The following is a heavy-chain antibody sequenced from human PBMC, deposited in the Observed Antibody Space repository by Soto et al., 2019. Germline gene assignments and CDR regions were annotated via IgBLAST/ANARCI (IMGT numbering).Heavy chain of an antibody. CDR1: GFTFRSYS. J-gene: IGHJ4*02. Sequence: GGSLRLSCAASGFTFRSYSMNWVRHAPGKGLEWVSSISSSSSYIYYADSVKGRFTISRDNAKNSLYLQMNSLRAGDTAVYYCARVAGSGIDYFDYWGQGTLVTVSS. CDR2: ISSSSSYI. D-gene: IGHD3-10*01. CDR3: ARVAGSGIDYFDY. V-gene: IGHV3-21*01.